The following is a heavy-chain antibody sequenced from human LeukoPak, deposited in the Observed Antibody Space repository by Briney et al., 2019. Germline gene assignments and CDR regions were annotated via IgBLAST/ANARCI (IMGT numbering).Heavy chain of an antibody. V-gene: IGHV3-23*01. Sequence: GGSLRLSCAASGFTFSSYAMSWVRQAPGKGLEWVSAISGSGGSTYYADSVKGRFTISRDNSKNTLYLQMNSLRAEDTAVYYCAKGRLSGGYYSAYDYWGQGTLVTVSS. D-gene: IGHD3-22*01. CDR2: ISGSGGST. CDR1: GFTFSSYA. CDR3: AKGRLSGGYYSAYDY. J-gene: IGHJ4*02.